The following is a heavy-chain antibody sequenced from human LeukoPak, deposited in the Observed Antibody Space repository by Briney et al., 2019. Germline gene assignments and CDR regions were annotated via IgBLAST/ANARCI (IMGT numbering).Heavy chain of an antibody. J-gene: IGHJ6*02. D-gene: IGHD1/OR15-1a*01. V-gene: IGHV3-21*01. CDR2: ISSSRTYI. CDR3: AREALNMYYGMDV. CDR1: GFTFSSYS. Sequence: GGSLRLSCAASGFTFSSYSMNWVRQAPGKGLEWVSSISSSRTYIYYADSVKGRFTISRDNAKNSLSLQMNSLRAEDTAVYYCAREALNMYYGMDVWGQGTTVTVS.